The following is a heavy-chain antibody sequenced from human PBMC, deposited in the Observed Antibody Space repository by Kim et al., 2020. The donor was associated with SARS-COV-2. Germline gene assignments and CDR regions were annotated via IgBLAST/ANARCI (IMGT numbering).Heavy chain of an antibody. D-gene: IGHD2-15*01. J-gene: IGHJ4*02. V-gene: IGHV4-31*03. Sequence: SETLSLTCSVSGISISRGGYYWSWIRYHPGKGLEWLGFTSYSGTIYYNPSLKGRLTLSVDTPKSRFSPKLRSVTAADTDVYYCARVYPLQPGYSFSGDSCERYFDYWRQGSLITVSS. CDR2: TSYSGTI. CDR1: GISISRGGYY. CDR3: ARVYPLQPGYSFSGDSCERYFDY.